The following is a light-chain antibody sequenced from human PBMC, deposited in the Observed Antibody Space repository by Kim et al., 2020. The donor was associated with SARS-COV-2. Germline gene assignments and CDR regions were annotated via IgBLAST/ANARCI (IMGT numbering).Light chain of an antibody. J-gene: IGKJ4*01. CDR3: QQYNNWPPRT. Sequence: EIVMTQSPATLSVSPGERATLSCRASQSVSSNLAWYQQKPGQAPRLLIYGASTRATGIPARFSGSGSGTEFTLTISSLQSEDFAVYYCQQYNNWPPRTFGGGTKVHIK. CDR2: GAS. V-gene: IGKV3-15*01. CDR1: QSVSSN.